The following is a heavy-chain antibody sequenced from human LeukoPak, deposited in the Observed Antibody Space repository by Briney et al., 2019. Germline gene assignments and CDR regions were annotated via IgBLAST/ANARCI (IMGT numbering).Heavy chain of an antibody. V-gene: IGHV3-53*01. D-gene: IGHD5-18*01. CDR2: IYSGGST. CDR1: GFTVSSNY. J-gene: IGHJ4*02. CDR3: ARERKYSYGIDY. Sequence: GGSLRLSCAASGFTVSSNYMSWVRQAPGKGLEWVSVIYSGGSTYYADSMKGRFTISRDNSKNTLYLQMNSLRAEDTAVYYCARERKYSYGIDYWGQGTLVTVSS.